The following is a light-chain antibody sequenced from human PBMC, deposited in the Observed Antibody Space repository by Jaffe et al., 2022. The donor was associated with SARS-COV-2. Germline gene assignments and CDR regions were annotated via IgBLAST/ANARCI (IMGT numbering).Light chain of an antibody. CDR1: SSDVGRYNY. J-gene: IGLJ1*01. V-gene: IGLV2-14*01. Sequence: QSALTQPASVSGSPGQSITISCTGTSSDVGRYNYVSWYQQLPGKAPKLMIYDVSNRPSGVSNRFSGSKSGNTASLTISGLQAEDEADYYCSAYTSSSTYVFGTGTKVTVL. CDR3: SAYTSSSTYV. CDR2: DVS.